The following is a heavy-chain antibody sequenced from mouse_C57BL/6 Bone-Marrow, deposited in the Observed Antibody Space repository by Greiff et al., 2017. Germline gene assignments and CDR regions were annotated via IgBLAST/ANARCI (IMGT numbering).Heavy chain of an antibody. V-gene: IGHV5-4*01. CDR2: ISDGRSYT. D-gene: IGHD1-1*01. Sequence: EVHLVESGGGLVKPGGSLKLSCAASGFTFSSYGMSWVRQTPEQGLEWVATISDGRSYTYYPDNVKGRFTISRDNAKNILYLQMSHLKSEDTAMYYCARTTEGVDLDDWGQGTTLTVSS. CDR1: GFTFSSYG. J-gene: IGHJ2*01. CDR3: ARTTEGVDLDD.